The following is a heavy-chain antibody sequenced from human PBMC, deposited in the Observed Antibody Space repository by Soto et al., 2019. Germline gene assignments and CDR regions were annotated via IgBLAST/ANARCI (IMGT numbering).Heavy chain of an antibody. CDR1: GYTFTSYG. CDR2: ISAYNGNT. V-gene: IGHV1-18*01. CDR3: ARVSPPYSSGWYYFDY. Sequence: ASVKVSCKASGYTFTSYGISWVRQAPGQGLEWMGWISAYNGNTNYAQKLQGRVTMTTDTSTSTAYMELRSLRSDDTAVYYCARVSPPYSSGWYYFDYWGQGTLVTVSS. J-gene: IGHJ4*02. D-gene: IGHD6-19*01.